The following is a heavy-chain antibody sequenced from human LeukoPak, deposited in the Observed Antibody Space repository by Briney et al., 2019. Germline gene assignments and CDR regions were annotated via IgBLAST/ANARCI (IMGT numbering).Heavy chain of an antibody. CDR2: IKQDGREI. V-gene: IGHV3-7*01. J-gene: IGHJ4*02. CDR3: TRDEAAATN. CDR1: GFTFSSYW. Sequence: GGSLRLSCAGSGFTFSSYWMSWVRQAPGKGPEWVANIKQDGREIHYLDSVKGRFTISRDNARSSPYLQMNSLRAEDTAVYYCTRDEAAATNWGQGTLVTVSS. D-gene: IGHD6-13*01.